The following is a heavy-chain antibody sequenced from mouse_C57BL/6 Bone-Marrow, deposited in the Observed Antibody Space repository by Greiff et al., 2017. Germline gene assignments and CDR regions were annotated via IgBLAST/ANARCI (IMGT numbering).Heavy chain of an antibody. CDR2: IWSDGST. CDR1: GFSLTSYG. J-gene: IGHJ4*01. V-gene: IGHV2-6-1*01. D-gene: IGHD3-1*01. Sequence: VKVEESGPGLVAPSQSLSITCTVSGFSLTSYGVHWVRQPPGKGLEWLVVIWSDGSTTYNSALKSRLSISKDNSKSQVFLKMNSLQTDDTAMYYCARQRGYAYYYAMDYWGQGTSVTVSS. CDR3: ARQRGYAYYYAMDY.